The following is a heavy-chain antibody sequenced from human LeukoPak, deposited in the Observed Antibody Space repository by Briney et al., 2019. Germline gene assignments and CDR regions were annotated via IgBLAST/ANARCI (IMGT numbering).Heavy chain of an antibody. CDR1: GGTFSSYA. CDR2: IIPIFGTA. D-gene: IGHD2-15*01. Sequence: ASVKVSCKASGGTFSSYAISWVRQAPGQGLEWMGGIIPIFGTANYAQKFQGRVTITTDESTSTAYMELGSLRSEDTAVYYCARVGTLGYCSGGSCYSGSFDYWGQGTLVTVSS. J-gene: IGHJ4*02. V-gene: IGHV1-69*05. CDR3: ARVGTLGYCSGGSCYSGSFDY.